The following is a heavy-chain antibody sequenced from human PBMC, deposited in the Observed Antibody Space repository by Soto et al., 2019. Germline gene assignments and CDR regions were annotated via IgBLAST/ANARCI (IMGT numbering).Heavy chain of an antibody. Sequence: GGSLRLSCAASGFTFSSYAMSWVRQAPGKGLEWVSAISGSGGSTYYADSVKGRYTISRDNSKNTLYLQMNSLRAEDTAVYYCAKAAVAGTNYYYMDVWGKGTTVTVSS. CDR3: AKAAVAGTNYYYMDV. CDR2: ISGSGGST. CDR1: GFTFSSYA. J-gene: IGHJ6*03. V-gene: IGHV3-23*01. D-gene: IGHD6-19*01.